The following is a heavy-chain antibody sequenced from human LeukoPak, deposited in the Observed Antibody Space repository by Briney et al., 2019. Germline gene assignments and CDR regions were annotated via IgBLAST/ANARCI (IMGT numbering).Heavy chain of an antibody. D-gene: IGHD6-13*01. Sequence: PGGSLRLSXAASGFTFSSYAMSWVGQAPGKGLEWVSAISGSGGSTDYADSVKGRFTISRDNSKNTLYLQMNSLRAEDTAVYYCAKGSYPGPSRKQGKIPTAAASDYWGQGTLVTVSS. CDR1: GFTFSSYA. CDR3: AKGSYPGPSRKQGKIPTAAASDY. CDR2: ISGSGGST. V-gene: IGHV3-23*01. J-gene: IGHJ4*02.